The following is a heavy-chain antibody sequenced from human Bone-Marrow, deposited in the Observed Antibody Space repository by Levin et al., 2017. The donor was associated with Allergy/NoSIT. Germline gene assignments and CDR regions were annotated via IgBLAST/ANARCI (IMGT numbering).Heavy chain of an antibody. D-gene: IGHD6-13*01. CDR1: GGSISSYY. CDR2: IYYSGST. Sequence: SQTLSLTCTVSGGSISSYYWSWIRQPPGKGLEWIGYIYYSGSTNYNPSLKSRVTISVDTSKNQFSLKLSSVTAADTAVYYCASGIAAAGTYYDYWGQGTLVTVSS. CDR3: ASGIAAAGTYYDY. J-gene: IGHJ4*02. V-gene: IGHV4-59*01.